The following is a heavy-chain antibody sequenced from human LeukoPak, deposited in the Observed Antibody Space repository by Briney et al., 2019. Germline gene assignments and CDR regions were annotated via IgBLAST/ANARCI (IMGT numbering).Heavy chain of an antibody. CDR1: VFTFSSYS. V-gene: IGHV3-21*01. CDR3: ARVPSSGRYDY. CDR2: ISSSSSYI. Sequence: GGSLRLSCAASVFTFSSYSMNWVRQAPGKGLEWVSSISSSSSYIYYADSVKGRFTISRDNAKNSLYLQMNSLRAEDTAVYYCARVPSSGRYDYWGQGTLVTVSS. J-gene: IGHJ4*02. D-gene: IGHD6-19*01.